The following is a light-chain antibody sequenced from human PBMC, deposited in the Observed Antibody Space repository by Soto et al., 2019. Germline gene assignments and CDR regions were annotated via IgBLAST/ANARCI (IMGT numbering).Light chain of an antibody. CDR3: QQYGISPTP. J-gene: IGKJ1*01. CDR2: AAS. V-gene: IGKV3-20*01. Sequence: VWTQSPETLSLSPGERATLCCKASQRVSSRFLAWYQQKPAQAPRLLIYAASTRAAGIPDRFSGSGSGTDFTLTIIRLEPEDFAVYYCQQYGISPTPFGQGTKVDI. CDR1: QRVSSRF.